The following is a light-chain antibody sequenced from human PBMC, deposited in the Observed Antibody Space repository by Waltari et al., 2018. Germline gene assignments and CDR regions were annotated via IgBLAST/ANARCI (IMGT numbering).Light chain of an antibody. CDR2: EDK. Sequence: FLLTQPHSVSGSPGETVTISCTRTSGSIAGDYVQWYQRRPGSAPIAVIYEDKIRPSGVPYRFSGSIDRSSNSASLTISGLRPEDEADYFCQSYDITNVIFGGGTKVNVL. CDR1: SGSIAGDY. J-gene: IGLJ2*01. CDR3: QSYDITNVI. V-gene: IGLV6-57*03.